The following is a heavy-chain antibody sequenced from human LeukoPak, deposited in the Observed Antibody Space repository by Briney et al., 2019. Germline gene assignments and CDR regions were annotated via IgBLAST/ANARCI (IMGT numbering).Heavy chain of an antibody. V-gene: IGHV6-1*01. D-gene: IGHD6-19*01. CDR3: ARDPAYSSDWTKNAFDI. CDR2: TYYRSKWYN. J-gene: IGHJ3*02. CDR1: GDSVSSNSAT. Sequence: SQTLSLTCVISGDSVSSNSATWNWIRQSLSRGLEWLGRTYYRSKWYNDFVVSMKSRITINPDTSKNQFSLQLNSVTPEDTAVYYCARDPAYSSDWTKNAFDIWGQGTEVTVSS.